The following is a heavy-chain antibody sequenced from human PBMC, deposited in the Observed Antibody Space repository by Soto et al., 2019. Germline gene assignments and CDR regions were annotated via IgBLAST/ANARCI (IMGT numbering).Heavy chain of an antibody. CDR2: IYYSGST. J-gene: IGHJ4*02. D-gene: IGHD1-1*01. Sequence: PSETLSLTCTVSGGSISSGGYYWSWIRQHPGKGLEWIGYIYYSGSTYYNPSLKSRVTISVDTSKNQFSLKLSSVTAADTAVYYCAKDRPRRTSGYFFDYWGQGTPVTVSS. CDR3: AKDRPRRTSGYFFDY. CDR1: GGSISSGGYY. V-gene: IGHV4-31*03.